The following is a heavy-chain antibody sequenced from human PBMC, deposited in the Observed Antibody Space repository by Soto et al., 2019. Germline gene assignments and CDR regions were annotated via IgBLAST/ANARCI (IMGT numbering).Heavy chain of an antibody. CDR3: ARGGLVITLYAFDI. V-gene: IGHV1-69*13. D-gene: IGHD3-22*01. J-gene: IGHJ3*02. CDR1: GGTFSSYA. CDR2: IIPIFGTA. Sequence: ASVKVSCKASGGTFSSYAISWVRQAPGQGLEWMGGIIPIFGTANYAQKFQGRVTITADESTSTAYMELSSLRSEDTAVYYCARGGLVITLYAFDIWGQGTMVTVSS.